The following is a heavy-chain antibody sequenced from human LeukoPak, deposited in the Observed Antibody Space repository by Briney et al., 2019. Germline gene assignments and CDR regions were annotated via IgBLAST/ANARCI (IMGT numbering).Heavy chain of an antibody. J-gene: IGHJ5*02. D-gene: IGHD2-2*02. Sequence: GESLKISYAASGITFSYYAMNWVRQAPGKGLEWVSAVSGSGESIYYADSVKGRFTISRDNSKNTLYLQMNSLRAEDTAVYYCAKSQPSAISWFDPWGQGTLVTASS. CDR1: GITFSYYA. CDR3: AKSQPSAISWFDP. V-gene: IGHV3-23*01. CDR2: VSGSGESI.